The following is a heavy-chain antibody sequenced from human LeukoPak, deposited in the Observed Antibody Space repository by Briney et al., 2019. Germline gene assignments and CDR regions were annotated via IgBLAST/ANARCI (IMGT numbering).Heavy chain of an antibody. V-gene: IGHV3-30*01. J-gene: IGHJ4*02. CDR2: TAYEGGEK. CDR1: GSTFSGHL. D-gene: IGHD3-16*01. Sequence: GGSLRLSCAASGSTFSGHLLHWVRQAPGKGLEWVAGTAYEGGEKYYADSVSGRFTISRDNSDDTVYLQMNGLRLEDTAVYFCAREGDRHLTFDYWGRGTLVTVSS. CDR3: AREGDRHLTFDY.